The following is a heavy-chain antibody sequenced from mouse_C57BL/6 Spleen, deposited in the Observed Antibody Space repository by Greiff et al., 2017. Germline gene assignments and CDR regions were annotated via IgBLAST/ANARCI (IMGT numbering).Heavy chain of an antibody. Sequence: VQLQQSGPELVKPGASVKISCKASGYTFTDYYMNWVKQSHGKSLEWIGDINPNNGGTSYNQKFKGKATLTVDKSSSTAYMELRSLTSEDSAVYYCARYYDYDRACFAYWGQGTLVTVSA. CDR2: INPNNGGT. CDR1: GYTFTDYY. CDR3: ARYYDYDRACFAY. D-gene: IGHD2-4*01. J-gene: IGHJ3*01. V-gene: IGHV1-26*01.